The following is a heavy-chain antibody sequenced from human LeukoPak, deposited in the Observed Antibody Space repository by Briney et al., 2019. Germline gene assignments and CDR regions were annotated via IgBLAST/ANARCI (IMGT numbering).Heavy chain of an antibody. V-gene: IGHV3-33*01. D-gene: IGHD1/OR15-1a*01. J-gene: IGHJ4*02. CDR3: GREGSSRTIDY. Sequence: GGSLRLSCAASGFTFSSYGMHWVRQAPGKGLEWVAVIWYDGSQRYYADSVKGRFTISRDSSKNTVYLQTDSLRADDTAVYYCGREGSSRTIDYWGQGTLVTVSS. CDR1: GFTFSSYG. CDR2: IWYDGSQR.